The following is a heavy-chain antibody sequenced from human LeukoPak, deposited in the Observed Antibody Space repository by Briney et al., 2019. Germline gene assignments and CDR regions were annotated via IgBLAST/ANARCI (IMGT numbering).Heavy chain of an antibody. Sequence: GGSLRLSCAASGFTFSNAWMSWVRQAPGKGLEWVGRIKSKTDGGTTDYAAPVKGRFTISRDDSKNTLYLQMNSLKTEDTAVYYCTTGRIAVAANYYWGQGTLVTVSS. V-gene: IGHV3-15*01. CDR1: GFTFSNAW. J-gene: IGHJ4*02. CDR2: IKSKTDGGTT. CDR3: TTGRIAVAANYY. D-gene: IGHD6-19*01.